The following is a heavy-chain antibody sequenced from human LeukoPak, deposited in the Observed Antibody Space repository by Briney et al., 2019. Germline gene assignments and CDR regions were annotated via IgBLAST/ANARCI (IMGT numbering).Heavy chain of an antibody. Sequence: GGSLKLSCAASGFTFSGSAMHWVRQASGKGLEWVGRIRSKAHSYATAYAASVKGRFTISRDDSKNTAYLQMNSLKTEDTAVYYSTRQADTAMVTSYYYYYMDVWGKGTTVTVSS. V-gene: IGHV3-73*01. CDR1: GFTFSGSA. J-gene: IGHJ6*03. CDR2: IRSKAHSYAT. D-gene: IGHD5-18*01. CDR3: TRQADTAMVTSYYYYYMDV.